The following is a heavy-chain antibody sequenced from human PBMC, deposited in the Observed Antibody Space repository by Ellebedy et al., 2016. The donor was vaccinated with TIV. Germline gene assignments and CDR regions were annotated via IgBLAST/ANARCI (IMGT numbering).Heavy chain of an antibody. V-gene: IGHV3-48*03. CDR3: ARDSMDDILTVPLDV. CDR1: GFTFSTYE. D-gene: IGHD3-9*01. Sequence: PGGSLRLSCAASGFTFSTYEMNWVRKGPGKGLEWLSYISSSGGTIYYAGSVKGRFTIARDNAKNSLYLQMNSLRAEDMAVYYCARDSMDDILTVPLDVWGQGTTVTVSS. J-gene: IGHJ6*02. CDR2: ISSSGGTI.